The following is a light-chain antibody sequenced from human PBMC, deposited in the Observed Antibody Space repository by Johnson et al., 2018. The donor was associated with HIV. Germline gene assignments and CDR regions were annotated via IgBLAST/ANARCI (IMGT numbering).Light chain of an antibody. J-gene: IGLJ1*01. CDR2: DNN. CDR3: GTWDSSLSAFYV. Sequence: QAVLTQPPSVSAAPGQKVTISCSGSSSNIGNNYVSWYQQVPGTAPKLLIYDNNKRPSGIPDRFSGSKSGTSATLGITGLPTADEADYYCGTWDSSLSAFYVFGTGTKVTVL. V-gene: IGLV1-51*01. CDR1: SSNIGNNY.